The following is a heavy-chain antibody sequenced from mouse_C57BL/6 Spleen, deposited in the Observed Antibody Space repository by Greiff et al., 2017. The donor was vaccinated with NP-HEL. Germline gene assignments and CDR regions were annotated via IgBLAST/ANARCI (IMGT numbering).Heavy chain of an antibody. CDR1: GFTFTDYY. CDR2: IRNKANGYTT. CDR3: ARYYYSNYYYAMDY. D-gene: IGHD2-5*01. Sequence: EVQLVESGGGLVQPGGSLSLSCAASGFTFTDYYMSWVRQPPGKALEWLGFIRNKANGYTTEYSASVKGRFTISRDNSQSILYLQMNALRAEDSATYYCARYYYSNYYYAMDYWGQGTSVTVSS. J-gene: IGHJ4*01. V-gene: IGHV7-3*01.